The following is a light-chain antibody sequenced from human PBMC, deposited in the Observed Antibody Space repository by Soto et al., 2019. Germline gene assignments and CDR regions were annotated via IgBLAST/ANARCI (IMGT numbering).Light chain of an antibody. CDR2: DAS. J-gene: IGKJ1*01. Sequence: EIVLTQSPATLSLSPGERATLSCRASQSVSSYLAWYQQKPGQAPRLLIYDASNRATGIPARSSGSGSGTDFTLTIGSLEPEDFAVYYCQQRSNWTFGQGTKVDIK. CDR3: QQRSNWT. CDR1: QSVSSY. V-gene: IGKV3-11*01.